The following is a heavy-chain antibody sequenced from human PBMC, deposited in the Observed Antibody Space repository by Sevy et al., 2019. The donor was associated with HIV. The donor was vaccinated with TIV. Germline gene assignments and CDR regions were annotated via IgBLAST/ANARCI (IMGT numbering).Heavy chain of an antibody. CDR2: IYYSGST. V-gene: IGHV4-39*01. J-gene: IGHJ6*03. D-gene: IGHD2-15*01. CDR1: GGSISSSSYY. Sequence: SETLSLTCTVSGGSISSSSYYWGWIRQPPGKGLEWIGSIYYSGSTYYNPVLKSRVTISVDTSKNQFSLRLSSVTAADTAVYYCARLSGDCSGGSCYSWDYYYYYMDVWGKGTTVTV. CDR3: ARLSGDCSGGSCYSWDYYYYYMDV.